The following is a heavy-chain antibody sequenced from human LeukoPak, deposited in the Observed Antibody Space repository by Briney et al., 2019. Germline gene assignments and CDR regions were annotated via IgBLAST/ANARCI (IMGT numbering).Heavy chain of an antibody. Sequence: GGSLRLSCAASGFTFSSYSMNWVRQAPGKGLEWVSSISSSSSYMYYADSVKGRFTISRDNAKNSLYLQMNSLRAEDTAVYYCARGRFIAVATYDYWGQGTLVTVSS. D-gene: IGHD6-19*01. CDR1: GFTFSSYS. J-gene: IGHJ4*02. CDR3: ARGRFIAVATYDY. V-gene: IGHV3-21*01. CDR2: ISSSSSYM.